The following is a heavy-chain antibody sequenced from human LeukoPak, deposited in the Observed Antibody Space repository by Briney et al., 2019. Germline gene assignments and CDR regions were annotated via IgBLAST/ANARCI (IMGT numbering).Heavy chain of an antibody. CDR3: ARGGQDSSGYPFDY. V-gene: IGHV3-30-3*01. CDR2: ISYDGSNK. J-gene: IGHJ4*02. CDR1: GFTFSSYA. Sequence: GRSLRLSCAASGFTFSSYAMHWVRQAPGKGLEWVAVISYDGSNKYYADSVKGRFTISRDNSKNTLYLQMNSLRAEDTAVYYCARGGQDSSGYPFDYWGQGTLVTVSS. D-gene: IGHD3-22*01.